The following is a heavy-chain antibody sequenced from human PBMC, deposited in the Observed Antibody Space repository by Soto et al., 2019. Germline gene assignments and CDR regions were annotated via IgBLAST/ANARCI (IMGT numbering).Heavy chain of an antibody. D-gene: IGHD3-22*01. CDR2: ISWNSGSL. CDR3: ATSHYDTTGNFDAFEI. CDR1: GFTFDDYA. Sequence: EVQLVESGGGLVQPGRSLRLSCAASGFTFDDYAMHWVRQAPGKGLEWVSGISWNSGSLDYTDSMQGRFTISRDNAKNSLYLQMNSLRPEETALYYCATSHYDTTGNFDAFEIWGQGTMVTVSS. V-gene: IGHV3-9*01. J-gene: IGHJ3*02.